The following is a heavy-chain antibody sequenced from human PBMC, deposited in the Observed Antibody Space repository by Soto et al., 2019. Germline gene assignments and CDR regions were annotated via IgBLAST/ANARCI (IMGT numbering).Heavy chain of an antibody. J-gene: IGHJ4*02. V-gene: IGHV3-11*03. CDR3: AFPSRLPNY. Sequence: GGSLRLSCVASGFTFTDYYMNWIRQTPGKGLEWLSYISISGTDTNYADSVKGRFTISRDNAKNSFYLQMNSLRVEDTAVYYCAFPSRLPNYWGQGTLVTVSS. CDR2: ISISGTDT. CDR1: GFTFTDYY. D-gene: IGHD6-25*01.